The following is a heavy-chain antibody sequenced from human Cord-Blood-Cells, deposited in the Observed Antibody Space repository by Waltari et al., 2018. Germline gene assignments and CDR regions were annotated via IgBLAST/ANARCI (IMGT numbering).Heavy chain of an antibody. V-gene: IGHV4-4*02. Sequence: QVQLQESGPGLVKPSGTLSLTCAVSGGSISSSNWWSWVRQPPGKGLEWIGEIYHRGSTTYNPSLKGRVTISVDKSKNQFSLKLSSVTAADTAVYYCASHGSGDYYYYYGMDVWGQGTTVTVSS. D-gene: IGHD4-17*01. CDR2: IYHRGST. CDR3: ASHGSGDYYYYYGMDV. CDR1: GGSISSSNW. J-gene: IGHJ6*02.